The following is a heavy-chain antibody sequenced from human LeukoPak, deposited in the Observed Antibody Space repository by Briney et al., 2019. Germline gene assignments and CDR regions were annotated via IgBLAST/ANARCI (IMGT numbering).Heavy chain of an antibody. CDR1: GFTFSSYW. CDR3: ASCFGYYYYGMDV. J-gene: IGHJ6*02. CDR2: IKQDGSEK. V-gene: IGHV3-7*01. D-gene: IGHD2-21*01. Sequence: GGSLRLSCAAAGFTFSSYWMSWVRQAPGKGLEWVANIKQDGSEKYYVDAVKGRFTISRDNDKNSLYLKMNSLRDEDTAVYYCASCFGYYYYGMDVWGQGTTVTVSS.